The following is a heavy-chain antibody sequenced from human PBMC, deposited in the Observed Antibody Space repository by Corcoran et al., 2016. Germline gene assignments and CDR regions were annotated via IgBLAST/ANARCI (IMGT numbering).Heavy chain of an antibody. J-gene: IGHJ4*02. CDR2: IRSKDYGGTT. CDR1: GFTFGDYA. V-gene: IGHV3-49*03. CDR3: TIKYCSSTSCYGYFDY. Sequence: EVQVVESGGGLVQPGRSLRLSCTASGFTFGDYAVTWFRQAPGKGLEWVGVIRSKDYGGTTDYRASVKGRFTISRDDSKNIAYLQMNNLKTGDTAFYYGTIKYCSSTSCYGYFDYWGQGTLVTVSS. D-gene: IGHD2-2*01.